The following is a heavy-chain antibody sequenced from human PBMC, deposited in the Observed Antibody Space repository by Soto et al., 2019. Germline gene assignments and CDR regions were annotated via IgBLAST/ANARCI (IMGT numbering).Heavy chain of an antibody. D-gene: IGHD5-18*01. CDR3: ARERGYTYGLDY. Sequence: EVQLVESGGGLVQPGGSLRLSCAASGLTFTSYSMNWVRQAPGKGLEWVSFIGSSSSTIYYADSVKGRFTISRDNAKNSLQLQRNGLRDEDTAVCYCARERGYTYGLDYGGQGTLVTVAS. J-gene: IGHJ4*02. CDR2: IGSSSSTI. CDR1: GLTFTSYS. V-gene: IGHV3-48*02.